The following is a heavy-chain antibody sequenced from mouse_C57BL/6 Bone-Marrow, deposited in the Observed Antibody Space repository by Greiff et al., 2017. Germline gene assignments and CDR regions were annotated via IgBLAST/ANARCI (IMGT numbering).Heavy chain of an antibody. CDR2: IYPGDGDT. CDR3: ARGTVVATDDY. D-gene: IGHD1-1*01. V-gene: IGHV1-82*01. Sequence: VQLHQSGPELVKPGASVKISCKASGYAFSSSWMNWVKQRPGKGLEWIGRIYPGDGDTNYNGKFKGKATLTADKSSSTAYMQLSSLTSEDSAVYFCARGTVVATDDYWGQGTTLTVSS. CDR1: GYAFSSSW. J-gene: IGHJ2*01.